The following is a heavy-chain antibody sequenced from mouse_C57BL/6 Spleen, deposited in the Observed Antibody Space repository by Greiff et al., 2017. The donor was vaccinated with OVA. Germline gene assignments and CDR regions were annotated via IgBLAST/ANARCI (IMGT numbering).Heavy chain of an antibody. J-gene: IGHJ4*01. V-gene: IGHV3-6*01. CDR3: AREEGVAMDY. CDR1: GYSITSGYY. Sequence: EVQLQESGPGLVKPSQSLSLTCSVTGYSITSGYYWNWIRQFPGNKLEWMGYISYDGSNNYNPSLKNRISITRDTSKNQFFLKLNSVTTEDTATYYCAREEGVAMDYWGQGTSVTVSS. CDR2: ISYDGSN.